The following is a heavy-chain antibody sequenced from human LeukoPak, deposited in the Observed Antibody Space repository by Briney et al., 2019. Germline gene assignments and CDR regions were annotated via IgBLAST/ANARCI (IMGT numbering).Heavy chain of an antibody. CDR2: VSGSGGST. J-gene: IGHJ4*02. Sequence: GGSLRLSCAASGFTFSSYAMSWVRQAPGKGLEWVSGVSGSGGSTYYADSVKGRFSISRDNSENMLYLQVNSLRAEDTAVYYCAKGPSVGYVTYYFDYWGQGTLVTVSS. D-gene: IGHD2-8*02. V-gene: IGHV3-23*01. CDR1: GFTFSSYA. CDR3: AKGPSVGYVTYYFDY.